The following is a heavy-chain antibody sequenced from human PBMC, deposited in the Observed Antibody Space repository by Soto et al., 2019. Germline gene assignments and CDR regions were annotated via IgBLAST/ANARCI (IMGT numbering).Heavy chain of an antibody. CDR3: AKVGPYGSGNEWGAFDI. CDR1: GFTFSSYG. V-gene: IGHV3-30*18. D-gene: IGHD3-10*01. J-gene: IGHJ3*02. CDR2: ISYDGSNK. Sequence: QVQLVESGGGVVQPGRSLSLSCAASGFTFSSYGMHWVRQAPGKGLEWVAVISYDGSNKYYADSVKGRFTISRDNSKNTLYLQMNSLRAEDTAVYYCAKVGPYGSGNEWGAFDIWGQGTMVTVSS.